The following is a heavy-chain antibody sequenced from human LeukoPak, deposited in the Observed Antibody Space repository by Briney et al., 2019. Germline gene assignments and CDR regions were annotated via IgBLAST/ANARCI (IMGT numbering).Heavy chain of an antibody. D-gene: IGHD3-9*01. CDR3: ARDGIRYFDWLLLGGYYFDY. J-gene: IGHJ4*02. CDR1: GFNFSSYW. Sequence: GGSLRLSCAASGFNFSSYWMSWVRQAPGKGLEWVANTKHDGREKYYVDSVKGRFTISRDNAKNSLYLQMNSLRAEDTAVFYCARDGIRYFDWLLLGGYYFDYWGQGTLVTVSS. V-gene: IGHV3-7*01. CDR2: TKHDGREK.